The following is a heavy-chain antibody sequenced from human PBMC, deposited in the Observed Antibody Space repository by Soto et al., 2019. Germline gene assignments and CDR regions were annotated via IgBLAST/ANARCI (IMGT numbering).Heavy chain of an antibody. CDR3: AVLSVDYTQEFDY. CDR1: GGTFSSYT. CDR2: IIPILGIA. J-gene: IGHJ4*02. Sequence: GASVKVSCKASGGTFSSYTISWVRQAPGQGLEWMGRIIPILGIANYAQKFQGRVTITADKSTSTAYMELSSLRSEDTAVYYCAVLSVDYTQEFDYWGQGTLVTVSS. V-gene: IGHV1-69*02. D-gene: IGHD3-3*01.